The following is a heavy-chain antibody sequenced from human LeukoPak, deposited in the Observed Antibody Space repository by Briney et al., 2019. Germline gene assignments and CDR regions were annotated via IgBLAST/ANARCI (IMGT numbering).Heavy chain of an antibody. CDR3: ANDMWGGGYYDSGSYYGIDY. D-gene: IGHD3-10*01. V-gene: IGHV3-43D*03. CDR2: ISWDGGST. Sequence: GGSLRLSCAASGFTFDDYAMHWVRQAPGKGLEWVSLISWDGGSTDYADSVKGRFTISRDNSKNSLHLQMNSLRPEDSALYYCANDMWGGGYYDSGSYYGIDYWGQGTLVTVSS. CDR1: GFTFDDYA. J-gene: IGHJ4*02.